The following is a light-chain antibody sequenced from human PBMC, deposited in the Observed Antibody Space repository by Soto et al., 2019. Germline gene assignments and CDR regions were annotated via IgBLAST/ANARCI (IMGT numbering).Light chain of an antibody. CDR1: QVITND. CDR3: LQHNTSPWT. V-gene: IGKV1-17*01. J-gene: IGKJ1*01. Sequence: DIHMTQSPSSLSASIGYRFTITCRSSQVITNDLGWYQQKPGKAPKRLIYAASTLQSGVPSRYRGSGSGTEFTLTISSLQPEDFATYYCLQHNTSPWTFGQGTKVDIK. CDR2: AAS.